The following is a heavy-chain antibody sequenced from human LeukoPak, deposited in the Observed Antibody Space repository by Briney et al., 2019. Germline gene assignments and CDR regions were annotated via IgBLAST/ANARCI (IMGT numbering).Heavy chain of an antibody. CDR1: GFTFSDYY. J-gene: IGHJ3*02. CDR3: ARDGLVIHPDDAFDI. V-gene: IGHV3-11*01. CDR2: ISSSGSTI. Sequence: GGSLRLSCAASGFTFSDYYMSWIRQAPGKGLEWVSYISSSGSTIYYADSVKGRFTISRDNAKNSLYLQMNSLRAEDTAVYYCARDGLVIHPDDAFDIWGQGTMVTVSS. D-gene: IGHD3/OR15-3a*01.